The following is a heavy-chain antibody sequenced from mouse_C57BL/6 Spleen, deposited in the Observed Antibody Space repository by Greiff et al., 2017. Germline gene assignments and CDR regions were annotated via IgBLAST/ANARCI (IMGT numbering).Heavy chain of an antibody. CDR1: GFNFKDSY. J-gene: IGHJ4*01. V-gene: IGHV14-3*01. CDR2: IDPANGNT. CDR3: TSGRYYAMDY. Sequence: EVQLQQSVAELVRPGASVKLSCTASGFNFKDSYMHWVKQRPEQGLEWIGGIDPANGNTKYASKFQGKATITADTSSNTAYLQLSSLTSEDTAFYYCTSGRYYAMDYWGQGTSVTVSS.